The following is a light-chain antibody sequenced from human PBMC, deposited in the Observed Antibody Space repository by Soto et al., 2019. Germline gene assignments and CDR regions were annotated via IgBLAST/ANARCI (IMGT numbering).Light chain of an antibody. CDR1: QSVSSNY. V-gene: IGKV3-20*01. CDR3: QQYGSSQWT. Sequence: EIVLTQSPGTLSLSPGEGATLSCRASQSVSSNYLAWYQQKTGQTPRLLIYLASSRAPGIPDRFSGSGSGTHFTLTLSRVEPEDFAVYYCQQYGSSQWTFGQGTKVEIK. J-gene: IGKJ1*01. CDR2: LAS.